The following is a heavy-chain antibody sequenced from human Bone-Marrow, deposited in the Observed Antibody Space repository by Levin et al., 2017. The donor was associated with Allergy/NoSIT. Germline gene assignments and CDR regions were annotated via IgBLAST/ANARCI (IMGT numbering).Heavy chain of an antibody. J-gene: IGHJ6*02. CDR3: ARASVIAAAGTVYYYGMDV. V-gene: IGHV3-7*04. CDR2: IKQDGSEK. Sequence: SCAASGFTFSSYWMSWVRQAPGKGLEWVANIKQDGSEKYYVDSVKGRFTISRDNAKNSLYLQMNSLRAEDTAVYYCARASVIAAAGTVYYYGMDVWGQGTTVTVSS. CDR1: GFTFSSYW. D-gene: IGHD6-13*01.